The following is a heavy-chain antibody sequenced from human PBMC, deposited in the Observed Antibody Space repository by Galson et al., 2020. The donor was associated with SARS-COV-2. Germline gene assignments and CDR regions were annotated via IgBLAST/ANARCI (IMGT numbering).Heavy chain of an antibody. CDR2: IIPSFGTA. CDR3: ARVVPGIAAAGT. J-gene: IGHJ4*02. V-gene: IGHV1-69*13. Sequence: SVKVSCKATGGTFSSYAISWVRQAPGQGLEWMGGIIPSFGTANYAQKFQGRVTITADESTSTAYMELSSLRSEDTAVYYCARVVPGIAAAGTWGQGTLVTVSS. D-gene: IGHD6-13*01. CDR1: GGTFSSYA.